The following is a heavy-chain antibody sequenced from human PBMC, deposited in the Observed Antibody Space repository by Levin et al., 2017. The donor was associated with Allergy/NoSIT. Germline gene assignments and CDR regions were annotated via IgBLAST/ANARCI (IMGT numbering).Heavy chain of an antibody. J-gene: IGHJ4*02. CDR2: ISGSSSTI. V-gene: IGHV3-48*01. CDR1: GFTFSTYS. Sequence: SCAASGFTFSTYSMNWVRQAPGKGLEWVSYISGSSSTIYYADSVKGRFTISRDNAKNSLYLLMNSLRAEDTALYYCARDRSEYYFDSWGQGTLVTVSS. CDR3: ARDRSEYYFDS.